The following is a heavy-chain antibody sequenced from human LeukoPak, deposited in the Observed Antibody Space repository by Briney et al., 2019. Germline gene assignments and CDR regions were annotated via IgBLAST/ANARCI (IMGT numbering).Heavy chain of an antibody. CDR3: AKSNGYGLIDI. V-gene: IGHV3-23*01. J-gene: IGHJ3*02. CDR1: GITFSSYG. D-gene: IGHD3-22*01. Sequence: GGSLRLSCAASGITFSSYGMSWVRQAPGKGLEWVSSISSTGGTTYYADSVKGRFTISRDNSKNTLYLQMSSLRAEDTAVYYCAKSNGYGLIDIWGQGTMVTVSS. CDR2: ISSTGGTT.